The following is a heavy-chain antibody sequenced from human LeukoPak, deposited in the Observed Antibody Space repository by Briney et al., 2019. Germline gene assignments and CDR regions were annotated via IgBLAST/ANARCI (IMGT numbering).Heavy chain of an antibody. J-gene: IGHJ6*03. CDR1: GGSISSYY. CDR2: IHTSGST. D-gene: IGHD2-15*01. Sequence: SETLSLTCTVSGGSISSYYWSWIRQPAGKGLEWIGRIHTSGSTNYNPSLKSRVTISVDTSKNQFSLKLSSVTAADTAVYYCARGRYCSGGSCYSRRPDYYMDVWGKGTTVTVSS. CDR3: ARGRYCSGGSCYSRRPDYYMDV. V-gene: IGHV4-4*07.